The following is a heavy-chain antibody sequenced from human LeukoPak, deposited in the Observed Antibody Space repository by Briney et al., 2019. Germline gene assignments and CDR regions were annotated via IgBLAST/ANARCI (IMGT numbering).Heavy chain of an antibody. CDR1: GGSVSSGSYY. CDR3: ARAENYYDSSGQNWFDP. D-gene: IGHD3-22*01. V-gene: IGHV4-61*01. J-gene: IGHJ5*02. Sequence: SETLSLTCTVSGGSVSSGSYYWSWIRRPPGKGLEWIGYIYYSGSTNYNPSLKSRVTISVDTSKNQFSLKLSSVTAADMAVYYCARAENYYDSSGQNWFDPWGQGTLVTVSS. CDR2: IYYSGST.